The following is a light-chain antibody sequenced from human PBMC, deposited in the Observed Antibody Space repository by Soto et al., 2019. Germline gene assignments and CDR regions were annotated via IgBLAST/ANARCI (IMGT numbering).Light chain of an antibody. CDR2: KAS. CDR1: QSISSW. CDR3: QQYNSYWT. V-gene: IGKV1-5*03. J-gene: IGKJ1*01. Sequence: DIQMTQSPSTLSASVGDRVTITCRASQSISSWLAWYQQKPGKAPKLLIYKASSLESGVPSRFSGSGSGTEFTLTSSSLQPDDFAPYYGQQYNSYWTFGQGTKVEIK.